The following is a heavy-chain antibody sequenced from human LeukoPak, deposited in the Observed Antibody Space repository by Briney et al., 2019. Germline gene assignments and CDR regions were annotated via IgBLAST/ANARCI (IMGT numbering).Heavy chain of an antibody. D-gene: IGHD3-10*01. J-gene: IGHJ4*02. CDR3: ARDRKGGFYNDPFDY. Sequence: GGSLRLSCAASGFTFSSYSMNWVRQAPGKRLEWVSYISSSSSTIYYADSVKGRFTISRDNAKNSLYLQMNSLRAEDTAVYYCARDRKGGFYNDPFDYWGQGTLVTVSS. CDR1: GFTFSSYS. V-gene: IGHV3-48*04. CDR2: ISSSSSTI.